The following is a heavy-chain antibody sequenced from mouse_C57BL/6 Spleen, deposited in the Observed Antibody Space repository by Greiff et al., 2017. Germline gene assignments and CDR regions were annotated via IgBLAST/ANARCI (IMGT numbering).Heavy chain of an antibody. V-gene: IGHV5-17*01. CDR1: GFTFSDYG. Sequence: EVNLVESGGGLVKPGGSLKLSCAASGFTFSDYGMHWVRQAPEKGLEWVAYISSGSSTIYYADTVKGRFTISRDNAKNTLFLQMTSLRSEDTAMYYCAKGVDGYYNWYFDVWGTGTTVTVSS. J-gene: IGHJ1*03. D-gene: IGHD2-3*01. CDR3: AKGVDGYYNWYFDV. CDR2: ISSGSSTI.